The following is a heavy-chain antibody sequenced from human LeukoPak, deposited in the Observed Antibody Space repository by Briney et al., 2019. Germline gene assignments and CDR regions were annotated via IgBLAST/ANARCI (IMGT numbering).Heavy chain of an antibody. J-gene: IGHJ4*02. D-gene: IGHD6-13*01. CDR2: INSDGSST. CDR1: GFTFSSYW. Sequence: GGSLRLSCAASGFTFSSYWMYWVRQAPGKGLVWVSRINSDGSSTSYVDSVKGRFTISRDNAKNTLYLQMNSLRAEDTAVYYCARAIAAAGTCGIDYWGQGTLVTVSS. V-gene: IGHV3-74*01. CDR3: ARAIAAAGTCGIDY.